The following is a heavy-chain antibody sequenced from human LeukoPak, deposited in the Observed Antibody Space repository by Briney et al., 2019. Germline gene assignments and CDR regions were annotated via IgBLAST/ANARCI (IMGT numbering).Heavy chain of an antibody. CDR2: IYHSGST. CDR3: ARDSLVMGVDY. V-gene: IGHV4-30-2*01. D-gene: IGHD3-9*01. Sequence: SETLSLTCAVSGGSISSGGYSWSWIRQPPGKGLEWIGYIYHSGSTYYNPSLKSRVTISVDRSKNQFSLKLSSETAADTAVYYCARDSLVMGVDYWGQGTLVTVSS. J-gene: IGHJ4*02. CDR1: GGSISSGGYS.